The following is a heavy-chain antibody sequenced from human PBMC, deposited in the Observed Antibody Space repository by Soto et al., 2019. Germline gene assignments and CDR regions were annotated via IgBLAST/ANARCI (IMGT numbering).Heavy chain of an antibody. CDR3: ASGIAAAGMGIDY. D-gene: IGHD6-13*01. CDR1: GFIVSRKY. Sequence: GGSLRLSCAGSGFIVSRKYMSWGRQAPGKGLEWVSVIYSDGSTYYADSVKGRFTISRDNSKNTLYLQMNSLRGEDTAVYYCASGIAAAGMGIDYWVREPWSPSPQ. J-gene: IGHJ4*02. V-gene: IGHV3-66*01. CDR2: IYSDGST.